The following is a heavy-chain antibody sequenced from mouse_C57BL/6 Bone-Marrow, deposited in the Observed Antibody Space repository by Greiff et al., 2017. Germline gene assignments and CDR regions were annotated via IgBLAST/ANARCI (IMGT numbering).Heavy chain of an antibody. CDR1: GYSITSGYY. D-gene: IGHD2-2*01. CDR2: ISYDGSN. J-gene: IGHJ2*01. V-gene: IGHV3-6*01. CDR3: VRHAPYGYLDY. Sequence: EVQLQESGPGLVKPSQSLSLTCSVTGYSITSGYYWNWIRQFPGNKLEWMGYISYDGSNNYNPSLKNRISITRDTSKNQFFLKLNSVTTEDTAMYYCVRHAPYGYLDYWGQGTTLTVSS.